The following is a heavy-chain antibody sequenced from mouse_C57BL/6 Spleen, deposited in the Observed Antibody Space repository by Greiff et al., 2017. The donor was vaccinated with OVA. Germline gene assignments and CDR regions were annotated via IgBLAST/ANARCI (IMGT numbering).Heavy chain of an antibody. CDR2: ISNGGGST. J-gene: IGHJ2*01. V-gene: IGHV5-12*01. D-gene: IGHD1-1*01. Sequence: EVKLMESGGGLVQPGGSLKLSCAASGFTFSDYYMYWVRQTPEKRLEWVAYISNGGGSTYYPDTVKGRFTISRDNAKNTLYLQMSRLKSEDTAMYYCARGGSSYHYFDYWGQGTTLTVSS. CDR1: GFTFSDYY. CDR3: ARGGSSYHYFDY.